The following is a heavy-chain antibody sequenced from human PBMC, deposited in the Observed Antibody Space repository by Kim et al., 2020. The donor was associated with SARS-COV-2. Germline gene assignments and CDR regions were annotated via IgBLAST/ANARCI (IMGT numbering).Heavy chain of an antibody. CDR3: AKTYSSSPGGYFDY. V-gene: IGHV3-23*01. J-gene: IGHJ4*02. D-gene: IGHD6-6*01. Sequence: ADTVKRRFTISRDNSKNTLYLQMNSLRAEDTAVYYCAKTYSSSPGGYFDYWGQGTLVTVSS.